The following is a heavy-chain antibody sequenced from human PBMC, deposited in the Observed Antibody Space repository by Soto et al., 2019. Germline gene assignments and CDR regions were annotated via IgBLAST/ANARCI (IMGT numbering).Heavy chain of an antibody. J-gene: IGHJ3*01. Sequence: ASVKVSCKASVFTSSGISWVRQAPGQRLEWMGWISTHNGNTIYAQKFQGRVIMTMDTSTTTVYMELRSLRPDDTAVYLCAREGILGLFDPHALRAQRTIVAASS. V-gene: IGHV1-18*04. D-gene: IGHD3-3*01. CDR3: AREGILGLFDPHAL. CDR1: VFTSSG. CDR2: ISTHNGNT.